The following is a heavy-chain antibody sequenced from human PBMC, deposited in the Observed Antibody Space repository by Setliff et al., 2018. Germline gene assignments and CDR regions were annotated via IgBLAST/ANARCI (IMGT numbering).Heavy chain of an antibody. CDR1: GFTFSSYS. J-gene: IGHJ4*02. V-gene: IGHV3-21*01. D-gene: IGHD5-12*01. Sequence: GGSLRLSCAASGFTFSSYSMNWVRQAPGKGLEWVSSISSSSSYIYYADSVKGRFTISRDNAKNSLYLQMNSLRAEDTAVYYCAKEIYAGYDRIIGHWSQGTPVTVPQ. CDR3: AKEIYAGYDRIIGH. CDR2: ISSSSSYI.